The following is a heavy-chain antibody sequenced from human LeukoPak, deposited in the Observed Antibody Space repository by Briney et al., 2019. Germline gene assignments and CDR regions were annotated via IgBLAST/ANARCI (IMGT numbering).Heavy chain of an antibody. D-gene: IGHD6-19*01. V-gene: IGHV1-69*13. CDR3: ARGPVAGTLSSYYYGMDV. CDR1: GGTFSSYA. J-gene: IGHJ6*02. Sequence: EASVKVSCKASGGTFSSYAISWVRQAPGQGLEWMGGMIPIFGTANYAQKFQGRVTITADESTSTAYMELSSLRSEDTAVYYCARGPVAGTLSSYYYGMDVWGQGTTVTVSS. CDR2: MIPIFGTA.